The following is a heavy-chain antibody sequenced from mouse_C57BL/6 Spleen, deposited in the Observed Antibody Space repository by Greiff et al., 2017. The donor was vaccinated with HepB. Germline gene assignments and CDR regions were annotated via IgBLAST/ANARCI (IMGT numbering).Heavy chain of an antibody. J-gene: IGHJ1*03. CDR1: GYAFTNYL. D-gene: IGHD2-14*01. CDR3: ARMGTGYFDV. CDR2: INPGSGST. Sequence: QVQLQQSGAELVRPGTSVKVSCKASGYAFTNYLIEWVKQRPGQGLEWIGVINPGSGSTNYNEKFKGKATLTADKSSSTAYMQLSSLTSEDSAVYFCARMGTGYFDVWGTGTTVTVSS. V-gene: IGHV1-54*01.